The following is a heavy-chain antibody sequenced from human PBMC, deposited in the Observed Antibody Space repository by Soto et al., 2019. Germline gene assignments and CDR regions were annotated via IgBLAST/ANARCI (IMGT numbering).Heavy chain of an antibody. CDR2: IWYDGSNK. Sequence: QVQLVESGGGVVQPGRSLRLSCAASGFTFSSYGMHWVRQAPGKGLEWVAGIWYDGSNKYYADSVKGRFTISRDNSKNTLYLQMNSLRAEDTAVYYCARVAYSGYDFFDYWGQGTLVTVSS. D-gene: IGHD5-12*01. J-gene: IGHJ4*02. CDR1: GFTFSSYG. V-gene: IGHV3-33*01. CDR3: ARVAYSGYDFFDY.